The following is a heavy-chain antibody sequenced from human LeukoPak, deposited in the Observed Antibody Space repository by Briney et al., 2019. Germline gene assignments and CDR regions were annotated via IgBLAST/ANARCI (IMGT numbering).Heavy chain of an antibody. CDR3: ARGVLLEWLLFGFYYYMDV. Sequence: APVKVSCKVSGYTLTELSMHWVRQAPGKGLEWMGGFDPEDGETIYAQKFQGRVTMTEDTSTDTAYMELSSLRSEDTAVYYCARGVLLEWLLFGFYYYMDVWGKGTTVTVSS. J-gene: IGHJ6*03. CDR1: GYTLTELS. D-gene: IGHD3-3*01. CDR2: FDPEDGET. V-gene: IGHV1-24*01.